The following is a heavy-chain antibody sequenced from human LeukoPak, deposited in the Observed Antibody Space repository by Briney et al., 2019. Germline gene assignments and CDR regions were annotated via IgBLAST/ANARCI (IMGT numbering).Heavy chain of an antibody. Sequence: GGSLRLSCAASGFTFSSYSMNWVRQAPGKGLEWVSSISSSSSYIYYADSVKGRFTISRDNAKNSLYLQMNSLRAEDTAVYYCAREPYSSGWYDYFQHWGQGTLVTVSS. D-gene: IGHD6-19*01. V-gene: IGHV3-21*01. CDR3: AREPYSSGWYDYFQH. CDR1: GFTFSSYS. J-gene: IGHJ1*01. CDR2: ISSSSSYI.